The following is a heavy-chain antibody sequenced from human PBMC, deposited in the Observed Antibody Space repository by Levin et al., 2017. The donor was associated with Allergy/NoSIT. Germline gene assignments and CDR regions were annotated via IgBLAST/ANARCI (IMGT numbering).Heavy chain of an antibody. D-gene: IGHD2-2*01. CDR3: AAPGHYCSSTSCYVGY. Sequence: GGSLRLSCAASGFTVSSNYMSWVRQAPGKGLEWVSVIYSGGSTYYADSVKGRFTISRDNSKNTLYLQMNSLRAEDTAVYYCAAPGHYCSSTSCYVGYWGQGTLVTVSS. CDR2: IYSGGST. V-gene: IGHV3-66*01. CDR1: GFTVSSNY. J-gene: IGHJ4*02.